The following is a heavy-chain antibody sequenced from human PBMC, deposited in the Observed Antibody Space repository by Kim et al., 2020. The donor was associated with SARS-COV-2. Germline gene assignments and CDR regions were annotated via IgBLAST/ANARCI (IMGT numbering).Heavy chain of an antibody. CDR3: ARTPSSGYGSGSYYPLDY. Sequence: SVKVSCKASGGTFSSYAISWVRQAPGQGLEWMGGIIPIFGTANYAQKFQGIVTITADKSTSTAYMELSSLRSEDTAVYYCARTPSSGYGSGSYYPLDYWGQGTLVTVSS. V-gene: IGHV1-69*06. D-gene: IGHD3-10*01. CDR2: IIPIFGTA. CDR1: GGTFSSYA. J-gene: IGHJ4*02.